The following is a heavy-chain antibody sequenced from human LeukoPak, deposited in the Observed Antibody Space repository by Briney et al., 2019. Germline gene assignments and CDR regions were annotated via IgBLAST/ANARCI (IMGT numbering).Heavy chain of an antibody. D-gene: IGHD3-10*01. CDR1: GYTFTGYY. Sequence: GASVKVSCKASGYTFTGYYMHWVRQAPGQGLEWMGWINPNSGGTNYAQKFQGRVTITADESTSTAYMELSSLRSEDTAVYYCARDVPSGFGELIPYYWGQGTLVTVSS. CDR2: INPNSGGT. J-gene: IGHJ4*02. V-gene: IGHV1-2*02. CDR3: ARDVPSGFGELIPYY.